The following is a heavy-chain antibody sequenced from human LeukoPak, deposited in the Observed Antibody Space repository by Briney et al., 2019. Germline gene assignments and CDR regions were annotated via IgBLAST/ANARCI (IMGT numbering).Heavy chain of an antibody. Sequence: GSLRLSCSASGFTFSSYSMNWVRQAPGKGLEWVAVIWYDGSNKYYADSVKGRFTISRDNSKNTLYLQMNSLRDEDTAVYYCARDQGTSTTAPKRKGRFDPWGQGTLVTVSS. V-gene: IGHV3-33*08. D-gene: IGHD1-1*01. CDR2: IWYDGSNK. J-gene: IGHJ5*02. CDR3: ARDQGTSTTAPKRKGRFDP. CDR1: GFTFSSYS.